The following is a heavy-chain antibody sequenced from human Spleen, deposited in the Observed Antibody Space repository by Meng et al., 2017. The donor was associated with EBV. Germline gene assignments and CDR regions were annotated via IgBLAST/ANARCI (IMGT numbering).Heavy chain of an antibody. J-gene: IGHJ5*02. Sequence: QVQLVESXXGXVQPGXXLXXXXXXSGFTFSIYGMRWVRQAPGKGLEWVALIWYDGSMTYYADSVKGRFNISRDNSKNTVYLQMNSLRAEDTAVYYCARKNTPPRLSLFTPWGQGSLVNVSS. CDR1: GFTFSIYG. CDR2: IWYDGSMT. CDR3: ARKNTPPRLSLFTP. V-gene: IGHV3-33*01. D-gene: IGHD3-10*02.